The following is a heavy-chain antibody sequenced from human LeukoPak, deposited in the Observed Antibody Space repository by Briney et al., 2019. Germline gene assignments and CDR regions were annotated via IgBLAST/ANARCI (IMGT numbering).Heavy chain of an antibody. D-gene: IGHD3-22*01. J-gene: IGHJ4*02. Sequence: SETLSLTCSVSGDSVSGFYWNWIRQSPGTGLEWIGNIHYSGNSNYNPSLKSRVTMSIDTSRNQFFLKLNSVTAADTAVYYCARRDSSGYYNYWGQGTLVTVSS. CDR2: IHYSGNS. CDR3: ARRDSSGYYNY. CDR1: GDSVSGFY. V-gene: IGHV4-59*08.